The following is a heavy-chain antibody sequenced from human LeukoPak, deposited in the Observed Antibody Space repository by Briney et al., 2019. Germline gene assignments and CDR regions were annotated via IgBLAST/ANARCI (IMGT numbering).Heavy chain of an antibody. Sequence: RTGGSLRLSCAASGFTVSSNYMSWVRQAPGKGLEWVSVIYSGGSTYYADSVKGRFTISRDNSKNTLYLQMNSLRAEDTAVYYCARGRDGYNYEGYYMGVWGKGTTVTVSS. D-gene: IGHD5-24*01. V-gene: IGHV3-53*01. CDR1: GFTVSSNY. J-gene: IGHJ6*03. CDR3: ARGRDGYNYEGYYMGV. CDR2: IYSGGST.